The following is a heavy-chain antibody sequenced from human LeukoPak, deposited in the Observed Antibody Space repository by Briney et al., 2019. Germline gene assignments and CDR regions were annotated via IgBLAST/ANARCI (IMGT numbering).Heavy chain of an antibody. CDR3: AGLVGRYSSGLYYYYFDY. Sequence: SETLSLTCTVSGDSINSLDLWSWVRQPPGKGLEWIGEMYLSGTTHSNPSVKSRVTISIDKSKNQFFLNLSSVTDADTAVYYCAGLVGRYSSGLYYYYFDYWGQGTLVTVSS. J-gene: IGHJ4*02. V-gene: IGHV4-4*02. D-gene: IGHD3-22*01. CDR2: MYLSGTT. CDR1: GDSINSLDL.